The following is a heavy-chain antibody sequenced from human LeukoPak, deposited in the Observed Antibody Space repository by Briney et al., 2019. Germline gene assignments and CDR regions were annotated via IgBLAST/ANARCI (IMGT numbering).Heavy chain of an antibody. CDR2: ISNDGSNK. D-gene: IGHD4-17*01. Sequence: GRSLRLSCAASGFTFSSYAMHWVRQAPGKGLEWVAIISNDGSNKYYADSVKGRFTISRDNAQNSVYLQMNSLRPEDTAVYYCADPGAGYWGQGTLVTVSS. V-gene: IGHV3-30-3*01. CDR3: ADPGAGY. CDR1: GFTFSSYA. J-gene: IGHJ4*02.